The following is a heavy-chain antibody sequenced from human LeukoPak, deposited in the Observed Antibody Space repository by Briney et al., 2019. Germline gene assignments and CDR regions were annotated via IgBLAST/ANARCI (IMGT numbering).Heavy chain of an antibody. D-gene: IGHD3-3*01. CDR3: ARGAYDFWSGYSNAPGA. V-gene: IGHV4-30-2*01. CDR2: IYHSGST. J-gene: IGHJ5*02. Sequence: SETLSLTCAVSGGSISSGGYSWSWLRQPPGKGLEWIGYIYHSGSTYYNPSLKSRDTISVDRSKNQFSLKLSSVTAADTAVYYCARGAYDFWSGYSNAPGAWGQGTLVTVSS. CDR1: GGSISSGGYS.